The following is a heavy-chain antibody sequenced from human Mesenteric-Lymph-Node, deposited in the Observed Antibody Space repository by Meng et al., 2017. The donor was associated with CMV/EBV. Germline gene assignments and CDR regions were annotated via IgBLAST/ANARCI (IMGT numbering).Heavy chain of an antibody. D-gene: IGHD4-11*01. CDR1: GFTFSAYW. J-gene: IGHJ4*02. V-gene: IGHV3-7*03. Sequence: GESLKISCAASGFTFSAYWMTWVRQAPGRGLEWVASMTQDGSERFYVDSVKGRFAISRDNAKNSLFLQMNSLRAEDTAWFHCARRLQQSQDIDYWGQGALVTVSS. CDR3: ARRLQQSQDIDY. CDR2: MTQDGSER.